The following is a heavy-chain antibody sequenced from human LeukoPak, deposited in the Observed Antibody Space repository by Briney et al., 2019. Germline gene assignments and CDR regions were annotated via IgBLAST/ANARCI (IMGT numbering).Heavy chain of an antibody. V-gene: IGHV1-24*01. Sequence: ASVKVSCKVSGYTLTELSMHWVRQAPGKGLEWMGGFDPEDGETIYAQKFQGRVTMTEDTSTDTAYMAMSSLRSEDTAVYYCATSGGGSSWSDPLYYYYYMDVWGKGTTVTVSS. CDR1: GYTLTELS. CDR3: ATSGGGSSWSDPLYYYYYMDV. D-gene: IGHD6-13*01. J-gene: IGHJ6*03. CDR2: FDPEDGET.